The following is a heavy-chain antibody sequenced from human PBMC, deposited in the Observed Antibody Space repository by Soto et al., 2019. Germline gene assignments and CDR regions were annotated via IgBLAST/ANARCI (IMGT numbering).Heavy chain of an antibody. D-gene: IGHD2-2*01. J-gene: IGHJ4*02. Sequence: EVQLLESRGGLVQPGGSLRLSCAASGFTFSNYAMSWVRQAPGKGLEWVSSISDSGISTYYADSVKGRFTISRDNSKNTLFLQMNSLRAEDTAVYYCAKGTSFGYWGQGTLVTVSS. V-gene: IGHV3-23*01. CDR3: AKGTSFGY. CDR2: ISDSGIST. CDR1: GFTFSNYA.